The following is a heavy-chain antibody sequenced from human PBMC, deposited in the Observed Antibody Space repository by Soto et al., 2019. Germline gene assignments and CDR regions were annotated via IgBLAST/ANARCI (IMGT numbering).Heavy chain of an antibody. Sequence: ASVKVSCKASGYTFTSYAMHWVRQAPGQRLEWMGWINAGNDNTKYSQRFQGRVTITRDTSASTAYMELSSLRSEDTAVYYCARGMDYYDSSGYEFDYWGQGTLVTVSS. V-gene: IGHV1-3*01. CDR1: GYTFTSYA. J-gene: IGHJ4*02. CDR3: ARGMDYYDSSGYEFDY. CDR2: INAGNDNT. D-gene: IGHD3-22*01.